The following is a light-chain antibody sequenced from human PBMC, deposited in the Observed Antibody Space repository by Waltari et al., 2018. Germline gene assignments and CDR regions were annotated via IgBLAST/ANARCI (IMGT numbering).Light chain of an antibody. V-gene: IGLV2-23*02. CDR1: SSDVGSYNL. CDR3: CSYAGISHV. CDR2: EVS. J-gene: IGLJ1*01. Sequence: QSALTQPASVPGSPGQSITISCTGTSSDVGSYNLVSWYQQHPGKAPKLMIYEVSKRPSGVSNRFSGSKSGNTASLTISGLQAEDEADYYCCSYAGISHVFGTGTKVTVL.